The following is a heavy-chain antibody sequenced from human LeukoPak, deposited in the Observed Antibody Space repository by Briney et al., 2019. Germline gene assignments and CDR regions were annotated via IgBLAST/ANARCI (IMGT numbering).Heavy chain of an antibody. J-gene: IGHJ4*02. CDR3: TRGWLRFPMAEY. CDR2: INSDGSST. Sequence: GGSLRLSCAASGFTFSSYWMHWVRQAPGKGLGWVSRINSDGSSTSYADSVKGRFTISRDNAKNTLYLQMNSLRAEDTAVYYCTRGWLRFPMAEYWGQGTLVTVSS. V-gene: IGHV3-74*01. D-gene: IGHD5-12*01. CDR1: GFTFSSYW.